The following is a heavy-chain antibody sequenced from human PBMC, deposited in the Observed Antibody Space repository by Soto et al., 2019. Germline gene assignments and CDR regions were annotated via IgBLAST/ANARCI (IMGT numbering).Heavy chain of an antibody. CDR1: GFTFRSYW. CDR3: AREEGATVANNWFDS. V-gene: IGHV3-7*03. CDR2: IRPDGSEK. Sequence: EVQVVESGGGLVQPGGSLRVSCVGSGFTFRSYWMSWVRQAPGKGLEWVANIRPDGSEKYYVDSVKGRFTISRDNAKNSLYLQMSSLRAEDTAVYYCAREEGATVANNWFDSWGQGAPVTVSS. D-gene: IGHD4-17*01. J-gene: IGHJ5*01.